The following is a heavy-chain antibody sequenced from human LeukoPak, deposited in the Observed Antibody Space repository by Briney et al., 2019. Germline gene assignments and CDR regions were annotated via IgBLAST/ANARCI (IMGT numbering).Heavy chain of an antibody. CDR3: SRGDGSKSYWYFDL. Sequence: SETLSLTCTVSGGSISSSSYYWGWIRQPPGKGLQWIGTINYSGSTCYNPSLKSRVAISVDTSKNQFSLKLSSVTAADTAVYYCSRGDGSKSYWYFDLWGRGTLVAVSS. CDR1: GGSISSSSYY. J-gene: IGHJ2*01. D-gene: IGHD5-24*01. V-gene: IGHV4-39*01. CDR2: INYSGST.